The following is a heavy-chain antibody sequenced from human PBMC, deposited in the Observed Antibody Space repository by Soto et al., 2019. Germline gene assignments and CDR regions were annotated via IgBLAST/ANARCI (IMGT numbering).Heavy chain of an antibody. J-gene: IGHJ6*02. CDR3: ARVRESGADVLRYLIGPNYYYYGMDV. V-gene: IGHV1-69*01. CDR1: GGTFSSYA. Sequence: QVQLVQSGAEVKKPGSSVKVSCKASGGTFSSYAISWVRQAPGQGLEWMGGIIPIFGTANYAQKFQGRVTITADESTGTAYMGLAGLRSRDTAVDYCARVRESGADVLRYLIGPNYYYYGMDVWGQGTTVTVSS. CDR2: IIPIFGTA. D-gene: IGHD3-9*01.